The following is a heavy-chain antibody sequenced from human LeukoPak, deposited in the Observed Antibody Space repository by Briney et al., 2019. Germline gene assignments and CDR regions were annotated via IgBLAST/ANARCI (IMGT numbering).Heavy chain of an antibody. CDR1: GVSISSYY. J-gene: IGHJ4*02. Sequence: SETLSLTCTVSGVSISSYYWSWIRQPAGKGLEWIGLIHTSGSTNYNPSLKSRVTMSVDTSKNQFSLKLSSVTAADTAVYYCARRMSNSGYSSGWYGGDYWGQGTLVTVSS. D-gene: IGHD6-19*01. V-gene: IGHV4-4*07. CDR3: ARRMSNSGYSSGWYGGDY. CDR2: IHTSGST.